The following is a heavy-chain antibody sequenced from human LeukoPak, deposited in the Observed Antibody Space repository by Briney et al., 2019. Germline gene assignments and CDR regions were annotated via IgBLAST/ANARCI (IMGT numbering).Heavy chain of an antibody. CDR1: GFTFSNYA. CDR3: ARAPMSYDSSGFRGAFDI. Sequence: GGSLRLSCAVSGFTFSNYAMHWVRQAPGKGLEWVAVISYDGTNKYYADSVKGRFTISRDNSKNTMYLQMNSLRAEDTAMYYCARAPMSYDSSGFRGAFDIWGQGTMVTVSS. V-gene: IGHV3-30-3*01. D-gene: IGHD3-22*01. J-gene: IGHJ3*02. CDR2: ISYDGTNK.